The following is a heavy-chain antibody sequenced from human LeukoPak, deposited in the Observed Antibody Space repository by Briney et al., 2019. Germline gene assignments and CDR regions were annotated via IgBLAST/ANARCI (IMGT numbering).Heavy chain of an antibody. CDR1: GYTLTELS. D-gene: IGHD3/OR15-3a*01. V-gene: IGHV1-24*01. CDR3: AASRSGLVIGHSEGFDP. Sequence: ASVKVSCKVSGYTLTELSMHWVRQAPGKGLEWMGGFDPEDGETIYAQKFQGRVTMTEDTSTDTAYMELSSLRSEDTAVYYCAASRSGLVIGHSEGFDPWGQGTLVTVSS. CDR2: FDPEDGET. J-gene: IGHJ5*02.